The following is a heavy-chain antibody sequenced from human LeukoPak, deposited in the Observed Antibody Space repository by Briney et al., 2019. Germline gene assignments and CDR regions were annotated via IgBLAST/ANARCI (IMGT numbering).Heavy chain of an antibody. CDR1: GFTFSDYY. V-gene: IGHV3-11*01. CDR3: ARKGGLWFGELLSSKDTYFDY. CDR2: ISSSGSTI. D-gene: IGHD3-10*01. J-gene: IGHJ4*02. Sequence: GGSLRLSCAASGFTFSDYYMSWIRQAPGKGLEWVSYISSSGSTIYYADSVKGRFTISRDNAKNSLYLQMNSLRAEDTAVYYCARKGGLWFGELLSSKDTYFDYWGQGPLVSVSS.